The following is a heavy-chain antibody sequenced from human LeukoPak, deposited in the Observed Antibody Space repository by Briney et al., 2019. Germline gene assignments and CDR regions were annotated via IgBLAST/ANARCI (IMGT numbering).Heavy chain of an antibody. Sequence: SETLSLTCAVSGGSISSSNWWSWVRQPPGKGLEWIGEIYHSGSTNYNPSLKSRVTISVDTSKSQFSLKLTSVTATDTAVYYCARQRKYNSGWYYFDFWGQGTLVTVSS. CDR1: GGSISSSNW. J-gene: IGHJ4*02. CDR3: ARQRKYNSGWYYFDF. D-gene: IGHD6-19*01. V-gene: IGHV4-4*02. CDR2: IYHSGST.